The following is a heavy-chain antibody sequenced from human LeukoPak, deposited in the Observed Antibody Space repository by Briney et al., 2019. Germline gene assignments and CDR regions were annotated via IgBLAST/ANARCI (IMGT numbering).Heavy chain of an antibody. Sequence: GGSLRLSCAASGFTFSRYSMNWVRQAPGKGLEWVSYISDSGNTIHYADSVKGRFTISRDNAKNSLFLQMNSLRVEDTSVFYCARDQGGYNYARGYFDYWGRGTLVTVSS. CDR2: ISDSGNTI. V-gene: IGHV3-48*01. CDR1: GFTFSRYS. J-gene: IGHJ4*02. CDR3: ARDQGGYNYARGYFDY. D-gene: IGHD5-24*01.